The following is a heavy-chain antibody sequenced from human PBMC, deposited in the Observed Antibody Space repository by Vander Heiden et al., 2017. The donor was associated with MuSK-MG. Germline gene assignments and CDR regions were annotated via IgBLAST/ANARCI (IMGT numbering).Heavy chain of an antibody. V-gene: IGHV4-59*08. CDR2: SYDSGST. CDR3: ARHSLVGGGRYYYYYYYMDV. J-gene: IGHJ6*03. CDR1: GGSINSYY. Sequence: QVQLQESGPGLVKPSETLSLTCTVSGGSINSYYWSWIRQSPGKGLEWIGFSYDSGSTNYNPSRKIRVNSSVDTSKNQFSLKLSSLTAADTAVYYCARHSLVGGGRYYYYYYYMDVWGKGTTGTVSS. D-gene: IGHD1-26*01.